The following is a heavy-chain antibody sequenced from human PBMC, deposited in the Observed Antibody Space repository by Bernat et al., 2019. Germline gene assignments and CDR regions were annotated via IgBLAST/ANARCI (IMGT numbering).Heavy chain of an antibody. J-gene: IGHJ6*03. V-gene: IGHV4-59*13. CDR1: RASLSDYY. D-gene: IGHD2-15*01. CDR3: ASVPLVCSDGTCYYYVDV. Sequence: QVHLQESGPGLVRPSETLSLTCTVSRASLSDYYWSWIRQLPGKGLEWIASMHYSGTTDYNPSLKSRVTISVDTSKNQFSLKLSPVTPADTAVYFCASVPLVCSDGTCYYYVDVWGKGTTVTVSS. CDR2: MHYSGTT.